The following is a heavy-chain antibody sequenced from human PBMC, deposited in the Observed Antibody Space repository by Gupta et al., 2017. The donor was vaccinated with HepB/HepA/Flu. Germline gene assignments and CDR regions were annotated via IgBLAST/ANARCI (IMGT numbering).Heavy chain of an antibody. V-gene: IGHV1-8*03. CDR3: ARAGLNSGSYYYYYYMDV. Sequence: INWVRQATGQGLEWMGWMNPNSGNTGYAQKFQGRVTITRNTSISTAYMELSSLRSEDTAVYYCARAGLNSGSYYYYYYMDVWGKGTTVTVSS. CDR2: MNPNSGNT. D-gene: IGHD1-26*01. J-gene: IGHJ6*03.